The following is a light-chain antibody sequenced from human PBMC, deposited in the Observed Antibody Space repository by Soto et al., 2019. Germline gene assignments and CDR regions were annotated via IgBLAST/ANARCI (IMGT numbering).Light chain of an antibody. CDR1: QSVSSSY. J-gene: IGKJ1*01. CDR2: GAS. Sequence: SQSVSSSYLACYQQKPGQAPRLLIYGASSRATGIAARFSGSGSGTDFTLTISRLEPEDFAVYYCQQYGSSRWTFGQGTKV. V-gene: IGKV3-20*01. CDR3: QQYGSSRWT.